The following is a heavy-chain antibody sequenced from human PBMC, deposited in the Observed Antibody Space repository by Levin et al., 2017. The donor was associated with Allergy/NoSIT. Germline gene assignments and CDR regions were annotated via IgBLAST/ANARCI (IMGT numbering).Heavy chain of an antibody. J-gene: IGHJ3*01. CDR3: AKDRADRSVYTLTWAFDV. V-gene: IGHV3-9*01. CDR1: GFTFDDYV. D-gene: IGHD5/OR15-5a*01. Sequence: QRGESLKISCVASGFTFDDYVMHWVRQRPGKGLEYISSISFNGAVIGYTDSVSGRFTISRDNAKNSVYLQMNSLRPEDTALYYCAKDRADRSVYTLTWAFDVWGPGTMVIVSS. CDR2: ISFNGAVI.